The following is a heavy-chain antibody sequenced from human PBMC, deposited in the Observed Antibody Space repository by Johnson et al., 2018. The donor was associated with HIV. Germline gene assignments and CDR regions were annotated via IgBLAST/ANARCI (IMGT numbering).Heavy chain of an antibody. D-gene: IGHD2-15*01. J-gene: IGHJ3*02. V-gene: IGHV3-20*04. CDR1: GFSFNDYG. CDR2: VNWNGGST. Sequence: VQLVESGGGVVRPGGSLRLSCAASGFSFNDYGMSWVRQAPGMGLEWVSGVNWNGGSTGYADSVKGRFTISRATAKNSLYLQMNSLRAEDTALYYCARANTYCGGGSCFGDAFDIWGQGTMVTVSS. CDR3: ARANTYCGGGSCFGDAFDI.